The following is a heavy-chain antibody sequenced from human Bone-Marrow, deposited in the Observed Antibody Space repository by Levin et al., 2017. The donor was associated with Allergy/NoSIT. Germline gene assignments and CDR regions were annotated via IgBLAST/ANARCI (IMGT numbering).Heavy chain of an antibody. CDR1: GASITSEY. Sequence: SETLSLTCTVSGASITSEYWSWIRQPPGKGLEWIGSIYYTGTTNDKPSLKSRVTLSVDTSKNQFSLKLISVTAADTAVYYCARSYGYSYGHNYFDYWGQGTLVTVSS. V-gene: IGHV4-59*01. CDR3: ARSYGYSYGHNYFDY. CDR2: IYYTGTT. J-gene: IGHJ4*02. D-gene: IGHD5-18*01.